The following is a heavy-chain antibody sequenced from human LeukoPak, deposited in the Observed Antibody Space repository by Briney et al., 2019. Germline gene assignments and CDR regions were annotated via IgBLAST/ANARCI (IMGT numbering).Heavy chain of an antibody. Sequence: ASVTVSCKASGGTFSSYAISWVRQAPGQGLEWMGGIIPIFGTANYAQKFQGRVTITADESTSTAYMELSSLRSEDTAVYYCARDPDSGSYLGNYWGQGTLVTVSS. CDR1: GGTFSSYA. J-gene: IGHJ4*02. CDR2: IIPIFGTA. D-gene: IGHD1-26*01. V-gene: IGHV1-69*13. CDR3: ARDPDSGSYLGNY.